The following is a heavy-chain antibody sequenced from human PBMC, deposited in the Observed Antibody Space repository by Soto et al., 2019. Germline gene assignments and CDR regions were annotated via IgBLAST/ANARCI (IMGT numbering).Heavy chain of an antibody. CDR3: ARDLKSIAARDY. Sequence: EVQLVESGGGLVKPGGSLRLSCAASGFTFSSYSMNWVRQAPGKGLEWVSSISSSSSYIYYADSVKGRFTISRDNAKNSLYLQMNSLGAEDTAVYYCARDLKSIAARDYWGQGTLVTVSS. V-gene: IGHV3-21*01. CDR1: GFTFSSYS. J-gene: IGHJ4*02. CDR2: ISSSSSYI. D-gene: IGHD6-6*01.